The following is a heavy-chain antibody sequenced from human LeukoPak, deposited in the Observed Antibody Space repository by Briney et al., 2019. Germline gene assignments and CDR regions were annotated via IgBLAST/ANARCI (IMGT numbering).Heavy chain of an antibody. Sequence: GGSLRLSCAVSGVTFRNYWMSWVRQAPGKGLEWAANIDKEGNERSYVASVKGRFTISRDNAKNSLYLQMDSLRAEDTAVYYCARDFDRAGDYHHFDFWGQGTLVTVSS. J-gene: IGHJ4*02. CDR2: IDKEGNER. CDR3: ARDFDRAGDYHHFDF. CDR1: GVTFRNYW. V-gene: IGHV3-7*01. D-gene: IGHD3-9*01.